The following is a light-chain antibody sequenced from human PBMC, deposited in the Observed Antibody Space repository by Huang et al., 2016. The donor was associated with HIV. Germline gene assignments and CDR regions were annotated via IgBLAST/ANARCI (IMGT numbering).Light chain of an antibody. CDR2: AAS. CDR1: QSISADY. J-gene: IGKJ1*01. V-gene: IGKV3-20*01. Sequence: EIVLTQSPGTLSLSPGGRATLSCRASQSISADYLAWYQQKPGQAPRLLIYAASSTDTGIPYRFSGSGSGTDFTLTIYRLEPEDLAVYFCQQYAGSPWTFGQGTKVEIK. CDR3: QQYAGSPWT.